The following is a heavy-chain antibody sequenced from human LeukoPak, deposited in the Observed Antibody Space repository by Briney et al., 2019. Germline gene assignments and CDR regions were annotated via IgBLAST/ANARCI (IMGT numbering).Heavy chain of an antibody. V-gene: IGHV1-69*13. CDR1: GGTFSSYL. CDR3: AARIAAAGPDDY. Sequence: SVKVSCKASGGTFSSYLISWVRQAPGQGLEWMGGIIGMFGTANYAQKFQGRVTITADESTSTAYMELSSLRSEDTAVYYCAARIAAAGPDDYWGQGTLVTVSS. CDR2: IIGMFGTA. D-gene: IGHD6-13*01. J-gene: IGHJ4*02.